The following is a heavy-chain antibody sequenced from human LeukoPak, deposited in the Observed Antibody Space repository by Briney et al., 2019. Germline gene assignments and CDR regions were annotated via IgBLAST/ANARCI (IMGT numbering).Heavy chain of an antibody. J-gene: IGHJ4*02. V-gene: IGHV4-61*02. CDR3: ARGTTWYPNFDY. CDR1: GGSISSGSYY. CDR2: IYTSGIT. Sequence: PSETLSLTCTVSGGSISSGSYYWSWIRQPAGKGLEWIGRIYTSGITNYNPSLKSRVTLSVDTSKDQFSLMLSSVTAADTAVYYCARGTTWYPNFDYWGQGTLVTVSS. D-gene: IGHD1-1*01.